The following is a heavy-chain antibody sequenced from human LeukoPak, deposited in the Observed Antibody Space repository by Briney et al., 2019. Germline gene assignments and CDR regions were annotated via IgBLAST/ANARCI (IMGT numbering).Heavy chain of an antibody. CDR1: GGSIKSFY. J-gene: IGHJ6*02. CDR3: ARGRYDNLTGHLARLDV. Sequence: PSETLSLTCTVSGGSIKSFYWSWIRQPAGKGLEWVGRVFSRGTTNYNPSLKSRVTLSLDTSKNQFSLKLSSVTAADTAVYYCARGRYDNLTGHLARLDVWGQGTTVIVSS. CDR2: VFSRGTT. V-gene: IGHV4-4*07. D-gene: IGHD3-9*01.